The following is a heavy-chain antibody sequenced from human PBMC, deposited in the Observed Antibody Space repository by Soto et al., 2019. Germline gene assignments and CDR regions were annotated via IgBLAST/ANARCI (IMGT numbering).Heavy chain of an antibody. CDR1: GFSLSTSGVG. CDR3: ARQVRYGSGNGCPNLFDP. CDR2: IYWDDDK. V-gene: IGHV2-5*02. Sequence: QITLKESGPTLVKPTQTLTLTCTFSGFSLSTSGVGVGWIRQPPGKALEWLALIYWDDDKRYSPSLKTRLSITKDTSKKQVVVTMTNMDTVYTPTYYCARQVRYGSGNGCPNLFDPRGQGTLITVS. D-gene: IGHD2-15*01. J-gene: IGHJ5*02.